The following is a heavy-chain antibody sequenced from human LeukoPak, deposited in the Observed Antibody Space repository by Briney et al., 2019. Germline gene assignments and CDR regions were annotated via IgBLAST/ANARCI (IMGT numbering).Heavy chain of an antibody. CDR1: GYTFTSYY. CDR3: ARLAMVRDDAFDI. D-gene: IGHD3-10*01. V-gene: IGHV1-46*01. Sequence: ASVKVSCKASGYTFTSYYMHWVRQAPGQGLEWMGIITPSGGSTSYAQKFRGRVTMTRDTSTSTVYMELRSLRSEDTAVYYCARLAMVRDDAFDIWGQGTMVTVSS. J-gene: IGHJ3*02. CDR2: ITPSGGST.